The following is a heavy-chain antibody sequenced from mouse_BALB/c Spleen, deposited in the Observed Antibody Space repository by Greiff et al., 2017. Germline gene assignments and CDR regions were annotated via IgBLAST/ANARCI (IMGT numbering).Heavy chain of an antibody. D-gene: IGHD1-1*01. CDR2: IDPANGNT. V-gene: IGHV14-3*02. J-gene: IGHJ2*01. CDR3: ARGMVLRY. Sequence: VQLKESGAELVKPGASVKLSCTASGFNIKDTYMHWVKQRPEQGLEWIGRIDPANGNTKYDPKFQGKATITADTSSNTAYLQLSSLTSEDTAVYYCARGMVLRYWGQGTTLTVSS. CDR1: GFNIKDTY.